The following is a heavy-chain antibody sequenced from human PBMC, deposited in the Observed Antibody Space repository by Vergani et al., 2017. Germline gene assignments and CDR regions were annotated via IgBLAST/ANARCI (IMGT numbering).Heavy chain of an antibody. V-gene: IGHV1-24*01. D-gene: IGHD4-17*01. CDR2: FDPEDGET. J-gene: IGHJ4*02. CDR3: ARDHGATVTKEARSSGDY. Sequence: QVQLVQSGAEVKKPGASVKVSCKVSGYPLTELSMHWVRQAPGKGLEWMGGFDPEDGETIYAQKFQGRVTMTTDTSTSTAYMELRSLRSDDTAVYYCARDHGATVTKEARSSGDYWGQGTLVTVSS. CDR1: GYPLTELS.